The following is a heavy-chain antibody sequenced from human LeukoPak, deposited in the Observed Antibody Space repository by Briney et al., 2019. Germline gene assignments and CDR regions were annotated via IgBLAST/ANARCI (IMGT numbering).Heavy chain of an antibody. V-gene: IGHV4-39*01. D-gene: IGHD6-13*01. CDR1: VDSISSSSNY. CDR2: LYYSGST. CDR3: ARHLASSSWYDY. Sequence: SSETLSLTCTVSVDSISSSSNYWGWIRQPPGKGLEWIGRLYYSGSTYFNPSLKSRVTISVDTSKNQFSLNLNSVTAADPAVYYCARHLASSSWYDYWGQGTLVTVSS. J-gene: IGHJ4*02.